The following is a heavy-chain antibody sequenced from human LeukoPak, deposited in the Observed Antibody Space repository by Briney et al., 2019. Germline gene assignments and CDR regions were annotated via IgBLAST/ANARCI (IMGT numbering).Heavy chain of an antibody. D-gene: IGHD4-17*01. CDR2: IWYDGSNK. CDR3: ARDSRYGDYVGWFDP. CDR1: GFTFSSYG. J-gene: IGHJ5*02. V-gene: IGHV3-33*01. Sequence: GGSLRLSCAASGFTFSSYGMHWVRQAPGKGLEWVAVIWYDGSNKYYADSVKGRFTISRDNSKNTLYLRMNSLRAEDTAVYYCARDSRYGDYVGWFDPWGQGTLVTVSS.